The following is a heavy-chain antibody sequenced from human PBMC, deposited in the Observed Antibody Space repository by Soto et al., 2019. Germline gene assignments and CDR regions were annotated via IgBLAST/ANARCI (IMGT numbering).Heavy chain of an antibody. D-gene: IGHD1-1*01. CDR1: GFTFSDYY. J-gene: IGHJ6*02. V-gene: IGHV3-11*01. Sequence: PGGSLRLSCAASGFTFSDYYMSWIRQAPGKGLEWVSYISSSGSTIYYADSVKGRFTISRDNAKNSLYLQMNSLRAEDTAVYYCASNFILRGVEGTMTYYYYGMDVWGQGTTVTVSS. CDR2: ISSSGSTI. CDR3: ASNFILRGVEGTMTYYYYGMDV.